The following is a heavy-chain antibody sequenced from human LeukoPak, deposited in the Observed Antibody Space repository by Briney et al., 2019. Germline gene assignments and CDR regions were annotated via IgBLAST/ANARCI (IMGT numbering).Heavy chain of an antibody. CDR3: ASKLRYFDWLLSSDS. J-gene: IGHJ4*02. D-gene: IGHD3-9*01. CDR1: GFTFSSYS. CDR2: ISSSSSTI. Sequence: SGGSLRLSCAASGFTFSSYSMNWVRQAPGKGLEWVSYISSSSSTIYYADSVKGRFTISRDNAKNSLYLQMNSLRAEDTALYYCASKLRYFDWLLSSDSWGQGTLVTVSS. V-gene: IGHV3-48*04.